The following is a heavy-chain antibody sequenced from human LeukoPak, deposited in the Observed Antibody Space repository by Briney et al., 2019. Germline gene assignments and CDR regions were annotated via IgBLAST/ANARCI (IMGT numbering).Heavy chain of an antibody. CDR1: GFTFSSDS. CDR3: ARALVGATTY. Sequence: GGSLRLSCAASGFTFSSDSMNWVRQAPGKGLEWGSSISSSSSYIYYADSVKGRFTISRDNAKNSLYLQMNSLRAEDTAVYYCARALVGATTYWGQGTLVTVSS. J-gene: IGHJ4*02. CDR2: ISSSSSYI. V-gene: IGHV3-21*01. D-gene: IGHD1-26*01.